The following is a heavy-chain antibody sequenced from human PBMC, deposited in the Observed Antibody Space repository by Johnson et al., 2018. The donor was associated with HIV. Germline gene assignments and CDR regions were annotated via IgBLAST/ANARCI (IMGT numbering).Heavy chain of an antibody. CDR1: GFIVSTNY. V-gene: IGHV3-66*01. CDR3: ARAYSYGVFDI. CDR2: IYSGGTT. Sequence: VQLMESGGTLVQPGGSLRLSCVASGFIVSTNYMNWVRQAPGKGLEWVSVIYSGGTTYSADSVKDRFTISRDNSKNTLYLQMNSLGAEDTAVYYCARAYSYGVFDILGQGTMVTVSS. J-gene: IGHJ3*02. D-gene: IGHD5-18*01.